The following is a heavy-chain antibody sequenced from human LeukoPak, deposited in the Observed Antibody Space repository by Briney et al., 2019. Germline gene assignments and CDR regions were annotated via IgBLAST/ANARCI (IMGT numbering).Heavy chain of an antibody. Sequence: PGGSLRLSCAASGFTFSNAWMSWVRQAPGKGLEWVGRIKSKTDGGTTDYAAPVKGRFTISRDDSKNTLYLQMNSLKTEDTAVYYCTKKRASWPDYYYYYMDVWGKGTTVTVSS. CDR1: GFTFSNAW. D-gene: IGHD2-2*01. J-gene: IGHJ6*03. CDR2: IKSKTDGGTT. CDR3: TKKRASWPDYYYYYMDV. V-gene: IGHV3-15*01.